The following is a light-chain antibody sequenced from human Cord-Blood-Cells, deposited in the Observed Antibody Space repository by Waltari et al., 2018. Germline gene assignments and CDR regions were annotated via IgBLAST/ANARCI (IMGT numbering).Light chain of an antibody. CDR3: SSYAGSNNLV. J-gene: IGLJ3*02. CDR1: SSDVGGYNS. Sequence: QSALTQPPSASGSPGQSVTISCTGTSSDVGGYNSVSWYQQHPGKAPKLMIYEVSKRPSGVPDRFSGSKSGNTASLTVSELQAEDEADYYCSSYAGSNNLVFGGGTKLTVL. CDR2: EVS. V-gene: IGLV2-8*01.